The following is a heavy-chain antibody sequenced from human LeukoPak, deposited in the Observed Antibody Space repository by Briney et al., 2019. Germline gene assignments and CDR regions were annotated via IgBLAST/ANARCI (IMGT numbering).Heavy chain of an antibody. CDR1: GGSISSYY. J-gene: IGHJ2*01. CDR2: IYTSGST. V-gene: IGHV4-4*07. D-gene: IGHD4-17*01. Sequence: PSETLSLTCTVSGGSISSYYWSWIRQPAGKGLEWIGRIYTSGSTNYNPSLKSRVTMSVDTSKNQFSLKLSSVTAADTAVYYCARDCLYKDYGDNWYFDLWGRGTLVTVSS. CDR3: ARDCLYKDYGDNWYFDL.